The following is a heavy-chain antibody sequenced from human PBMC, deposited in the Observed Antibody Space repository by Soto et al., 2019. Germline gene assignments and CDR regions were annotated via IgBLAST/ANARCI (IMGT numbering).Heavy chain of an antibody. Sequence: EVQSVESGGGLVQPGGSLRLSCAASGFTVSTKYMSWVRQAPGKGLEWVSVIYSGGSTFYADSVRGRFTISRDNSKNTVNLQMNSRRAEDTAVYYCARDPWAADYWGQGTLVTVSS. CDR2: IYSGGST. D-gene: IGHD3-16*01. J-gene: IGHJ4*02. CDR3: ARDPWAADY. CDR1: GFTVSTKY. V-gene: IGHV3-66*01.